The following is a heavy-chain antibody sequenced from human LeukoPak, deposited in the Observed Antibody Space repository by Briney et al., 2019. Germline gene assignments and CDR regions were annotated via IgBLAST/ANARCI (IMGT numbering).Heavy chain of an antibody. CDR1: GFTFSSYS. CDR2: ISSSSSYI. J-gene: IGHJ5*02. Sequence: GGSLRLSCAASGFTFSSYSMNWVRQAPGKGLEWVSSISSSSSYIYYADSVKGRFTISRDNAKNSLYLQMNSLRAEDTAVYYCARRGYCTNGVCPTGNWFDPWGQGTLVTVSS. D-gene: IGHD2-8*01. CDR3: ARRGYCTNGVCPTGNWFDP. V-gene: IGHV3-21*01.